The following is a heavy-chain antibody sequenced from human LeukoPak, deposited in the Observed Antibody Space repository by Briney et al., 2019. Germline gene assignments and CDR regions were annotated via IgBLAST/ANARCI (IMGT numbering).Heavy chain of an antibody. Sequence: GGSLRLSCAASGFTFSSYAMSWVRQAPGKGLEWVSGISSSGGNTYYADSVKGRFTISRDNSRSTLYLQMNSLRAEDTAVYYCAKGTHSAGWTGFDYWGQGTLVTVSS. CDR3: AKGTHSAGWTGFDY. V-gene: IGHV3-23*01. CDR2: ISSSGGNT. D-gene: IGHD6-19*01. J-gene: IGHJ4*02. CDR1: GFTFSSYA.